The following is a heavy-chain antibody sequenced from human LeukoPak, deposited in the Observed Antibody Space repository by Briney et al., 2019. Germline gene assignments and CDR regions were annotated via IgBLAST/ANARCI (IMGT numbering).Heavy chain of an antibody. V-gene: IGHV3-7*01. J-gene: IGHJ6*02. Sequence: GGSLRPSCAASGFTFSNFAMSWVRLAPGKGLEWVANIKQDGSEKYYVDSVKGRFTISRDNAKNSLYLQMNSLRAEDTAVYYCGTDSSVNYYGMDVWGQGTTVTVSS. CDR1: GFTFSNFA. CDR2: IKQDGSEK. D-gene: IGHD3-22*01. CDR3: GTDSSVNYYGMDV.